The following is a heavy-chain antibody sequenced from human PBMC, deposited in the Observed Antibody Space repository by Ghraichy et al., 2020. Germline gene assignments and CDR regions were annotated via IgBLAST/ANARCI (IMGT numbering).Heavy chain of an antibody. D-gene: IGHD2-2*02. CDR1: GGSVSSGSYY. V-gene: IGHV4-61*01. CDR3: ARSYCSSASCYNYYYYGMDV. J-gene: IGHJ6*02. CDR2: IYYSGST. Sequence: SETLSLTCTVSGGSVSSGSYYWSWIRQPPGKGLEWIGYIYYSGSTNYNPSLKSRVTISVDTSKNQFSLKLSSVTAADTAVYFCARSYCSSASCYNYYYYGMDVWGQGTTVTVSS.